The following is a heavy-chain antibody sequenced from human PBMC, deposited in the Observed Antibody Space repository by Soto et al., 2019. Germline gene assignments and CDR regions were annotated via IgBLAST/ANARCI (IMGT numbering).Heavy chain of an antibody. CDR1: GGSISSGGYY. J-gene: IGHJ3*02. D-gene: IGHD3-16*02. CDR2: IYYSGST. Sequence: SETLSLTCTVSGGSISSGGYYWSWIRQHPGKGLEWIGYIYYSGSTYYNPSLKSRVTISVDTSKNQFSLKLSSVTAADTAVYYCARDKTPRRPPYDYIWGSYHTDGFEIWGQGTMVTVSS. V-gene: IGHV4-31*03. CDR3: ARDKTPRRPPYDYIWGSYHTDGFEI.